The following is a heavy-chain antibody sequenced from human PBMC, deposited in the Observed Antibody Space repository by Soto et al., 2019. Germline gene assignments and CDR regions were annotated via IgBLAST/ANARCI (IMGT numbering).Heavy chain of an antibody. V-gene: IGHV3-30*03. CDR2: VSYDGIDE. CDR1: GFTFTSFG. CDR3: ARDFDTSRDDWAYYGIDV. D-gene: IGHD6-13*01. Sequence: GGSLRLSCAASGFTFTSFGIHWVRQAPGKGLEWVAVVSYDGIDENYADSVKGRFTISRDSSENTLYLQMSSLRAEDTAVYYCARDFDTSRDDWAYYGIDVWGQGTTVTVSS. J-gene: IGHJ6*02.